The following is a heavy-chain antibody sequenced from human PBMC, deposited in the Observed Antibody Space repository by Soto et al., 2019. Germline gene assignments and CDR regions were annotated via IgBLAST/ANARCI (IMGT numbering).Heavy chain of an antibody. D-gene: IGHD6-19*01. J-gene: IGHJ4*02. CDR3: ARQDASDFDY. Sequence: SETLSLTCAVYGGSFSGYYWSWIRQPPGKGLEWIGYIYYSGSTNYNPSLKSRVTISVDTSKNQFSLKLSSVTAADTAVYYCARQDASDFDYWGQGTLVTVSS. V-gene: IGHV4-59*01. CDR1: GGSFSGYY. CDR2: IYYSGST.